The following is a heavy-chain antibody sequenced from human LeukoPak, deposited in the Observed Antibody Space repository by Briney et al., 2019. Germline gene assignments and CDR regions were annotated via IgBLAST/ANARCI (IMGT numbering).Heavy chain of an antibody. CDR2: ISSTSTTI. V-gene: IGHV3-11*01. D-gene: IGHD6-19*01. J-gene: IGHJ4*02. CDR3: AAGYTSGLSAY. Sequence: GGSLRLSCAASGFTFSDYFMGWIRQAPGTGLEWVSYISSTSTTIYYADSVKGRFTISRDNAKNSVFLQMNSLRADDTAVYYCAAGYTSGLSAYWGQGTLATVSS. CDR1: GFTFSDYF.